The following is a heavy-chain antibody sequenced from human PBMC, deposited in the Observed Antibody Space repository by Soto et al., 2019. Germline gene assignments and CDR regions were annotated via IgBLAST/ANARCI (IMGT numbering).Heavy chain of an antibody. CDR1: GFTFSSYA. J-gene: IGHJ4*02. V-gene: IGHV3-23*01. D-gene: IGHD6-19*01. Sequence: EVQLLESGGGLVQPGGSLRLSCAASGFTFSSYAMSWVRQAPGKGLEWVSTIRGSGGSTYYADCVKGRCTISRDNSKHALLLGMNSLRAADTAGYCCAKEGSGGWYCSDCWGQGTLAAVCS. CDR3: AKEGSGGWYCSDC. CDR2: IRGSGGST.